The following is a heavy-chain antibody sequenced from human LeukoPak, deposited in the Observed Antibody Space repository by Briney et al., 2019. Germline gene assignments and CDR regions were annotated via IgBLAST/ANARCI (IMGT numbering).Heavy chain of an antibody. V-gene: IGHV3-30*02. Sequence: PGGSLRLSCAASGFTFSTSDMQWVRQAPGKGLEWVAFIRYDGGNKYYAASVKGRFTISRDNSKNTLYLQMNTLRAEDTAVYYCAKPEGGYAFNYWGQRTLVTVSS. J-gene: IGHJ4*02. CDR1: GFTFSTSD. CDR2: IRYDGGNK. D-gene: IGHD2-8*01. CDR3: AKPEGGYAFNY.